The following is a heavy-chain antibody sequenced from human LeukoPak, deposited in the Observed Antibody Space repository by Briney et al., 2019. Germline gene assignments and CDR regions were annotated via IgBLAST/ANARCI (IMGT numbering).Heavy chain of an antibody. Sequence: GGSLRLSCAASGFTFSSYAMHWVRQAPGKGLEWVAVISYDGSNKYYADSVKGRFTISRDNSKNTLYLQMNSLRAEDTAVYYCARDGYNNFDYWSQGTLVTVSS. CDR3: ARDGYNNFDY. V-gene: IGHV3-30*01. J-gene: IGHJ4*02. CDR2: ISYDGSNK. D-gene: IGHD5-24*01. CDR1: GFTFSSYA.